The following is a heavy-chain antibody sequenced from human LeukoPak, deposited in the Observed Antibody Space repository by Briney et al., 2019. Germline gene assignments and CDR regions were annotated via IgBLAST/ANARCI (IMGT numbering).Heavy chain of an antibody. CDR2: ISSSSSYI. J-gene: IGHJ4*02. CDR1: GFTFSSYS. V-gene: IGHV3-21*04. Sequence: GGSLRLSCAASGFTFSSYSMIWVRQAPGKGLEWVSSISSSSSYIYYADSVKGRFTISRDNSKNTLYLQMNSLRAEDTAVYYCAKDTTPIYFDYWGQGTLVTVSS. CDR3: AKDTTPIYFDY. D-gene: IGHD1-14*01.